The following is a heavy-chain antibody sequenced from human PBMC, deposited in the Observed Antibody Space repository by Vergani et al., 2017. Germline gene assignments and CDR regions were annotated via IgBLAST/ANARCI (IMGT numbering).Heavy chain of an antibody. D-gene: IGHD6-13*01. CDR2: ISSSSSYI. Sequence: EVQLVESGGGLVKPGVSLRLSCAASGFTFSSYSMNWVRQAPGKGLEWVSSISSSSSYIYYADSVKGRFTISRDNAKNSLYLQMNSLRAEDTAVYYCARASSWYTFGFDYWGQGTLVTVSS. V-gene: IGHV3-21*01. CDR3: ARASSWYTFGFDY. J-gene: IGHJ4*02. CDR1: GFTFSSYS.